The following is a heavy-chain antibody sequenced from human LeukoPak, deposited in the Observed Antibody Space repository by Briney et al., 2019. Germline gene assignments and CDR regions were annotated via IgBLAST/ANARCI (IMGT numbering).Heavy chain of an antibody. CDR2: INPNSGGT. V-gene: IGHV1-2*02. CDR1: GYTFTGYY. Sequence: GASVKVSCKASGYTFTGYYMHWVRQAPGQGLEWMGWINPNSGGTNYAQQFQGRVTMTRDTSISTAYMELSRLRSDDTAVYYCARDPRSSQYYYDSSAEGDYWGQGTLVTVSS. CDR3: ARDPRSSQYYYDSSAEGDY. D-gene: IGHD3-22*01. J-gene: IGHJ4*02.